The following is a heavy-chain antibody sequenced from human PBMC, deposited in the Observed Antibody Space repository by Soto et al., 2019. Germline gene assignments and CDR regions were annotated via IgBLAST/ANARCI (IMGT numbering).Heavy chain of an antibody. CDR1: GGSISSSNW. D-gene: IGHD3-10*01. CDR3: GREYQYGSGSYYYYFYGMDV. V-gene: IGHV4-4*02. Sequence: PSETLSLTCAVSGGSISSSNWWSWVRQPPGKGLEWIGEIYHSGSTNYNPSLKSRVTISVDKSKNQFSLKLSSVTAADTAVYYFGREYQYGSGSYYYYFYGMDVWGQGTTVTVSS. J-gene: IGHJ6*02. CDR2: IYHSGST.